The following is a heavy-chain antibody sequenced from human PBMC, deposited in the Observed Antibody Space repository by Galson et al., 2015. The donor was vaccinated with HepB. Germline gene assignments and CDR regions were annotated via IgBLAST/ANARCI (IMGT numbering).Heavy chain of an antibody. CDR1: GGSLNSYY. J-gene: IGHJ6*02. CDR3: ARQKYDFWSDNQVYYGMDV. V-gene: IGHV4-59*08. CDR2: IYSSGST. Sequence: SETLSLTCTVSGGSLNSYYWSWIRQPPGKGLEWIGFIYSSGSTNYNPSLKSRVTISVDTSKNQFSLRLSSVTAADTAVYYCARQKYDFWSDNQVYYGMDVWGQGTTVTVSS. D-gene: IGHD3-3*01.